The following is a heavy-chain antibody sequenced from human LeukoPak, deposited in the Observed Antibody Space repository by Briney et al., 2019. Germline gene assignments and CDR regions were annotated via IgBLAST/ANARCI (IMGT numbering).Heavy chain of an antibody. CDR3: ARLSKYYYMDV. CDR2: ISSSSSYI. CDR1: GFTFSSYS. V-gene: IGHV3-21*01. Sequence: GGSLRLSCAASGFTFSSYSMYWVRQAPGKGLEWVSSISSSSSYIYYADSVKGRFTISRDNAKNSLYLQMNSLRAEDTAVYYCARLSKYYYMDVWGKGTTVTVSS. J-gene: IGHJ6*03.